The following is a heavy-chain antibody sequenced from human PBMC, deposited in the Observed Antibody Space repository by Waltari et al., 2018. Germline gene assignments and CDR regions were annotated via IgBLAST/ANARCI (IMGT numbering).Heavy chain of an antibody. D-gene: IGHD2-15*01. Sequence: QVQLQESGPGLVKPSETLSLTCTVSGGSISSYYWSWIRQPPGKGLEWIGYIYYSGSTNHNPPLKSLVTISVDTSKNQFSLKLSSVTAADTAVYYCARVPTGICSGGSCYLIWFDPWGQGTLVTVSS. J-gene: IGHJ5*02. CDR1: GGSISSYY. CDR3: ARVPTGICSGGSCYLIWFDP. CDR2: IYYSGST. V-gene: IGHV4-59*01.